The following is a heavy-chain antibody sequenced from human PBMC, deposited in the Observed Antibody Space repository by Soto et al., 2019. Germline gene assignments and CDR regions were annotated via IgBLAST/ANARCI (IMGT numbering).Heavy chain of an antibody. Sequence: QVQLQQWGAGLLKPSETLSLTCAVSGGSFSGYYWSWIRQPPGQGLEWIGEINHSGSTDYNPSLTIRVTISGDKSKKQLSLKVGSVTAAYKAVYYGADETSDYDILTAPTAFDIWGQGTMVTVSS. CDR1: GGSFSGYY. CDR3: ADETSDYDILTAPTAFDI. CDR2: INHSGST. J-gene: IGHJ3*02. V-gene: IGHV4-34*02. D-gene: IGHD3-9*01.